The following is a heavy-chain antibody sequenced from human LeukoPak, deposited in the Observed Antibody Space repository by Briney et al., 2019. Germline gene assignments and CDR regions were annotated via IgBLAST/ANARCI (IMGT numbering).Heavy chain of an antibody. V-gene: IGHV3-30-3*01. D-gene: IGHD3-22*01. CDR3: ARDGYDSSGYRMGADYYYGMDV. CDR2: ISYDGSKK. Sequence: PGGSLRLSCAASGFTFSSYAVHWVRQAPGKGLEWVAVISYDGSKKYYADSVKGRFTISRDNSKNTLYLQMNSLRGEDTAVYYCARDGYDSSGYRMGADYYYGMDVWGQGTTVTASS. J-gene: IGHJ6*02. CDR1: GFTFSSYA.